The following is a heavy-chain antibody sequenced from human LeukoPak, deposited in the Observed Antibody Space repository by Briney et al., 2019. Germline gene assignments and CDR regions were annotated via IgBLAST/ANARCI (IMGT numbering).Heavy chain of an antibody. J-gene: IGHJ4*02. V-gene: IGHV1-69*05. D-gene: IGHD5-24*01. CDR3: ARDVWEMATTPHFDY. CDR2: IIPIFGTA. Sequence: SVKVSCKASGGTFSSNAISWVRQAPGQGLEWMGRIIPIFGTANYAQKFQGRVTITTDESTSTAYMELSSLRSEDTAVYYCARDVWEMATTPHFDYWGQGTLVTVSS. CDR1: GGTFSSNA.